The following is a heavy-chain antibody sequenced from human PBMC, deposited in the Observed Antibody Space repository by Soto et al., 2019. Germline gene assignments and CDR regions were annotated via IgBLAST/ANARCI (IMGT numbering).Heavy chain of an antibody. Sequence: EVQLVESGGGLVKPGGSLRLSCVGSGFTFTNYNMDWVRQAPGKGLEWVSSISSGSGSKYYADSVRGRFTVSSDNAKNSLYLEMDSLRVEDTAAYYCETRMHCRGNGCHPNFQHWGQGTLVTVSS. CDR2: ISSGSGSK. D-gene: IGHD2-15*01. CDR3: ETRMHCRGNGCHPNFQH. CDR1: GFTFTNYN. V-gene: IGHV3-21*01. J-gene: IGHJ1*01.